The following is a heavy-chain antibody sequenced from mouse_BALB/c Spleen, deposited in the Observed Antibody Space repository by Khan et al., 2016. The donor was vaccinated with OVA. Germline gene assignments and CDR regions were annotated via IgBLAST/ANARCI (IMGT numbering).Heavy chain of an antibody. J-gene: IGHJ4*01. CDR2: IDPFNGGT. CDR1: AYSFTSYY. Sequence: VQLQPSVPALMQPGASVTISCKASAYSFTSYYMHWVKQSHGKSLEWIGCIDPFNGGTTYNQKFKGKATLTVDKSSGTAYMHLSTLTSEDSAVYYCARRTLDYWGQGTSVTVSS. V-gene: IGHV1S135*01. CDR3: ARRTLDY.